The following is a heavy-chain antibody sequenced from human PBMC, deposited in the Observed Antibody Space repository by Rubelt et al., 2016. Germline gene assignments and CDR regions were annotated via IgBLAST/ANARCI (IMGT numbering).Heavy chain of an antibody. J-gene: IGHJ4*02. Sequence: QVQLQESGPGLVKPSQTLSLTCTVSGGSISSGGYYWSWIRQHPGKGLEWIGYIYYSGSTYYNPSLKGGGTVFVDTSSSQFSLKLGSVTAADTAVYYCARGVLDIVLIVYAMYFDDWGQGTLVTVSS. CDR1: GGSISSGGYY. CDR2: IYYSGST. V-gene: IGHV4-30-4*08. CDR3: ARGVLDIVLIVYAMYFDD. D-gene: IGHD2-8*01.